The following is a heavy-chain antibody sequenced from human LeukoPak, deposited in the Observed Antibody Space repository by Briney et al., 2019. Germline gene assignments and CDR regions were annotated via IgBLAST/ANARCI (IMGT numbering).Heavy chain of an antibody. Sequence: PSETLSLTCAVYSGSFSGYYWSWIRQPPGKGLEGFGEIYHSGSTNYNPSLKSRVTISVDTSKNQFSLKLSSVTAADTAVYYCARGFATMVRGVVLDFWGQGTLVTVSS. V-gene: IGHV4-34*01. CDR2: IYHSGST. J-gene: IGHJ4*02. CDR3: ARGFATMVRGVVLDF. CDR1: SGSFSGYY. D-gene: IGHD3-10*01.